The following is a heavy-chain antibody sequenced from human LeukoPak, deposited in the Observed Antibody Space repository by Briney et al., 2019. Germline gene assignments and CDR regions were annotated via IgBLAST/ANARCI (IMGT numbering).Heavy chain of an antibody. V-gene: IGHV3-53*01. CDR2: IYSDNT. CDR1: GFTVSTNS. D-gene: IGHD3-16*01. CDR3: AGRAGAYTQPYDY. Sequence: PGGFLRLSWTVAGFTVSTNSMSWVRQAPGKGLEWVSFIYSDNTHYSDSVKGRFTTSRDNYTNTPYLQMNSLRTEAKTVVYCAGRAGAYTQPYDYWGQGTLVTGSS. J-gene: IGHJ4*02.